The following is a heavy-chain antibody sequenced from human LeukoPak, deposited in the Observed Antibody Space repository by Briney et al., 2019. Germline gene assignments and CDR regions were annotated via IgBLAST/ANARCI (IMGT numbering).Heavy chain of an antibody. CDR3: ARGYSYGYSFDP. CDR2: IIPIFGTA. J-gene: IGHJ5*02. CDR1: GGTFRSYA. D-gene: IGHD5-18*01. Sequence: SVKVSCKASGGTFRSYAISWVRQAPGQGLECMGGIIPIFGTANYAQKFQGRVTITADESTSTAYMELSSLRSEDTAVYYCARGYSYGYSFDPWGQGTLVTVSS. V-gene: IGHV1-69*13.